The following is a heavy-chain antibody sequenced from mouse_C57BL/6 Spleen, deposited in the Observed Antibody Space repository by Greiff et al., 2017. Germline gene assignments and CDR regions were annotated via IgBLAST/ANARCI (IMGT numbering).Heavy chain of an antibody. J-gene: IGHJ3*01. CDR1: GFTFSDYG. V-gene: IGHV5-17*01. Sequence: EVQLKESGGGLVKPGGSLKLSCAASGFTFSDYGMHWVRQAPEKGLEWVAYISSGSSTIYYADTVKGRFTISRDNAKNTLFLQMTSLRSEDTAMYYCANTYYSNPFAYWGEGTLVTVSA. CDR3: ANTYYSNPFAY. CDR2: ISSGSSTI. D-gene: IGHD2-5*01.